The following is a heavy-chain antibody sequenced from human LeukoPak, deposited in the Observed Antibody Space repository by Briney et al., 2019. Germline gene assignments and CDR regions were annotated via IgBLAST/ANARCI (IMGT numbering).Heavy chain of an antibody. Sequence: GGSLRLSCAASGFTFSSYAMSWVRQAPGKGLEWVSAISGSGGSTYYADSVKGRFTISRDNSKNTLYLQMNSLRAKDTAVYYCAKDIAVVRYYFDYWGQGTLVTVSS. CDR2: ISGSGGST. D-gene: IGHD3-22*01. V-gene: IGHV3-23*01. CDR3: AKDIAVVRYYFDY. J-gene: IGHJ4*02. CDR1: GFTFSSYA.